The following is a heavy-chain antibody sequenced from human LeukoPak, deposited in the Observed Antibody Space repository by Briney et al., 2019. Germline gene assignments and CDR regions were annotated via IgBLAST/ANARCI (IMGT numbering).Heavy chain of an antibody. CDR3: AKDIGYSYGKGYFDY. D-gene: IGHD5-18*01. J-gene: IGHJ4*02. V-gene: IGHV3-9*01. Sequence: GGSLRLSCAASGFTFDDYAMHWVRQAPGKGLEWVSGISWNSGSIGYADSVKGRFTISRDSAKNSLYLQMNSLRAEDTALYYCAKDIGYSYGKGYFDYWGQGTLVTVSS. CDR2: ISWNSGSI. CDR1: GFTFDDYA.